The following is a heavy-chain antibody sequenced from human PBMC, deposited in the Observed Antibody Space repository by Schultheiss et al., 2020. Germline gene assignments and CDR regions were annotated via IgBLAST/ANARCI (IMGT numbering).Heavy chain of an antibody. Sequence: SQTLSLTCTVSGGSVSSGSYYWNWIRQPPGKGLEWIGSIYYSGSTYYNPSLKSRVTISVDTSKNQFSLKLSSVTAADTAVYYCARHAPRDYVWGSYRLNWFDPWGQGTLVTVSS. CDR2: IYYSGST. CDR3: ARHAPRDYVWGSYRLNWFDP. V-gene: IGHV4-39*01. CDR1: GGSVSSGSYY. J-gene: IGHJ5*02. D-gene: IGHD3-16*02.